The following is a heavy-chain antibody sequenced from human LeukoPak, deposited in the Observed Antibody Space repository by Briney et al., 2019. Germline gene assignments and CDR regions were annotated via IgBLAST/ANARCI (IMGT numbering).Heavy chain of an antibody. D-gene: IGHD6-13*01. CDR3: ARVRVIAAAETDWFDP. Sequence: SETLSLTCAVYGGSFSGYYWSWIRQPPGKGLEWIGEINHSGSTNYNPSLKSRVTISVDRSKNQFSLKLSSVTAADTAVYYCARVRVIAAAETDWFDPWGQGTLVTVSS. V-gene: IGHV4-34*01. CDR1: GGSFSGYY. CDR2: INHSGST. J-gene: IGHJ5*02.